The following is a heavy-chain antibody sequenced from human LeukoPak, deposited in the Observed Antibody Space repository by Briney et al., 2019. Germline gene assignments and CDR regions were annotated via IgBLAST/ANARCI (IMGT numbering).Heavy chain of an antibody. CDR3: AGGFGFDY. V-gene: IGHV3-74*01. D-gene: IGHD3-10*01. CDR2: INSDGNIP. Sequence: GSLRLTCAASGFTFSSYWLHWVRQAQGPGLVWVSRINSDGNIPLYADSVKGRFTISRDNAKNTLYLQMNSLRPEDTAVYYCAGGFGFDYWGQGTLVAVSS. J-gene: IGHJ4*02. CDR1: GFTFSSYW.